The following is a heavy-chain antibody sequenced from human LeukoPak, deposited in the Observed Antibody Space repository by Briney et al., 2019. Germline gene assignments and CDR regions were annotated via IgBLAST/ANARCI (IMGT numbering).Heavy chain of an antibody. D-gene: IGHD3-9*01. CDR3: AKSSHYDILTGYSYYFDY. J-gene: IGHJ4*02. CDR2: ISGSGGST. V-gene: IGHV3-23*01. CDR1: GFTFSSYA. Sequence: AGGSLRLSCAASGFTFSSYAMSWVRQAPGKGLEWVSAISGSGGSTYYADSVKGRFTISRDNSKNTLYLQMNSLRAEDTAVYYCAKSSHYDILTGYSYYFDYWGQGTLVTVSS.